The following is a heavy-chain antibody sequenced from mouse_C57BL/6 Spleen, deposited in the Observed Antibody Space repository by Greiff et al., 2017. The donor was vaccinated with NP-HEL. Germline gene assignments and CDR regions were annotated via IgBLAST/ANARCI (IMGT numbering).Heavy chain of an antibody. CDR2: IDPSDSYT. D-gene: IGHD2-5*01. Sequence: QVQLKQPGAELVRPGTSVKLSCKASGYTFTSYWMHWVKQRPGQGLEWIGVIDPSDSYTNYNQKFKGKATLTVDTSSSTAYMQLSSLTSEDSAVYYCARSEYSKGGFDYWGQGTTLAVSS. CDR3: ARSEYSKGGFDY. J-gene: IGHJ2*01. V-gene: IGHV1-59*01. CDR1: GYTFTSYW.